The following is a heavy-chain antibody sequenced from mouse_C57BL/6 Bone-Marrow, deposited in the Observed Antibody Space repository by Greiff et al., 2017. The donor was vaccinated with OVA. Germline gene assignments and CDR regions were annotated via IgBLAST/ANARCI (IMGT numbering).Heavy chain of an antibody. J-gene: IGHJ2*01. CDR2: IYPGDGDT. V-gene: IGHV1-80*01. CDR3: ARSTGAPRRYFDY. D-gene: IGHD3-1*01. Sequence: VKLVESGAELVKPGASVKISCKASGYAFSSYWMNWVKQRPGKGLEWIGQIYPGDGDTNYNGKFKGKATLTADKSSSTAYMQLSSLTSEDSAVYFCARSTGAPRRYFDYWGQGTTLTVSS. CDR1: GYAFSSYW.